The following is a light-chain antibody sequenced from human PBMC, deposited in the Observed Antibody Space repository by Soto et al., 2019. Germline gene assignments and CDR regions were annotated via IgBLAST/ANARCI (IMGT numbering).Light chain of an antibody. V-gene: IGKV3-20*01. J-gene: IGKJ5*01. CDR2: GVS. CDR1: QTVSNRY. CDR3: QQYGNSPMS. Sequence: ETVLTQSPGTLSLSPGERATLSCRASQTVSNRYLAWYQHKAGQAPRLLISGVSIRATGIPDRFSGSGSGTDFTLTISRLEPEDFALYYCQQYGNSPMSFGQGTRLEIK.